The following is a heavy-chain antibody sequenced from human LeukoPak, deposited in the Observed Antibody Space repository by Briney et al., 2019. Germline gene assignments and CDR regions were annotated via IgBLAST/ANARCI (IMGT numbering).Heavy chain of an antibody. CDR3: ASYYYGSGTSLGH. CDR2: IRYDGSNK. J-gene: IGHJ4*02. CDR1: GFTFSSYG. V-gene: IGHV3-30*02. D-gene: IGHD3-10*01. Sequence: GGSLRLSCAASGFTFSSYGMHWVRQAPGKGLEWVAFIRYDGSNKYYADSVKGRFTISRDNSKNTLYLQMNSLRAEDTAVYYCASYYYGSGTSLGHWGQGTLVTVSS.